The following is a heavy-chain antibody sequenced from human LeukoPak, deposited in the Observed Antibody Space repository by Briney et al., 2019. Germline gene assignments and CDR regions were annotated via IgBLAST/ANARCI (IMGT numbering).Heavy chain of an antibody. CDR3: SRVGSSGWPNYFDS. CDR2: IGTSGDT. V-gene: IGHV3-13*04. Sequence: GGSLRLSCAASGFTFSSYDMHWVRQATGKGLEWVSVIGTSGDTYYAGSVKGRFTISRENAKNSLYLQIYRRTAWDTAVYFCSRVGSSGWPNYFDSWGQGTLVTVSS. D-gene: IGHD6-19*01. J-gene: IGHJ4*02. CDR1: GFTFSSYD.